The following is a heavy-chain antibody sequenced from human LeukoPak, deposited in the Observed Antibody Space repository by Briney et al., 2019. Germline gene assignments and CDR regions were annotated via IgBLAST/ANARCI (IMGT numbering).Heavy chain of an antibody. CDR1: GFTFSSYD. CDR2: IDSVSNT. V-gene: IGHV3-13*01. J-gene: IGHJ3*02. Sequence: GALRLSCEASGFTFSSYDMHWVRQVTGRGLEWVSAIDSVSNTYYPGSVKGRFTISRDNAKNSLYLQMNSLRAEDMALYYCARYNWNDGWAFDIWGQGTMVTVSS. D-gene: IGHD1-1*01. CDR3: ARYNWNDGWAFDI.